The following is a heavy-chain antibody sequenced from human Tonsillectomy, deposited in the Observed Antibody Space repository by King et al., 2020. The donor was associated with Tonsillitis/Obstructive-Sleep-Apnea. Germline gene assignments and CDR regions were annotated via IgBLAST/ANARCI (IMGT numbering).Heavy chain of an antibody. CDR1: GFTFDDYT. D-gene: IGHD6-6*01. CDR2: ISWDGGST. CDR3: AKDHSSSYNAPYYYYYMDV. V-gene: IGHV3-43*01. J-gene: IGHJ6*03. Sequence: VQLVESGGVVVQPGGSLRLSCAASGFTFDDYTMHWVRHAPGKGLEWVSLISWDGGSTYYADSVKGRFTISRDNSKNSLYLQMNSLRTEDTALYYCAKDHSSSYNAPYYYYYMDVWGKGTTVTVSS.